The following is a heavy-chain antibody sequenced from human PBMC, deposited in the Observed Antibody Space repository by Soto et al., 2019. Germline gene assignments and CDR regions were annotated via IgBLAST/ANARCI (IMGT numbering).Heavy chain of an antibody. Sequence: GASVKVSCKASGYTFTSYYMHWVRQAPGQGLGWMGIINPSGGSTSYAQKFQGRVTMTRDTSTSTVYMELSSLRSEDTAVYYCARRATMVRGVTYFDYWGQGTLVTVSS. J-gene: IGHJ4*02. CDR1: GYTFTSYY. CDR3: ARRATMVRGVTYFDY. CDR2: INPSGGST. D-gene: IGHD3-10*01. V-gene: IGHV1-46*01.